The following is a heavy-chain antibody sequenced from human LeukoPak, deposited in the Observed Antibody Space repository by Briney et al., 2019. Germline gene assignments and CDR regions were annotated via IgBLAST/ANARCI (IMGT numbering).Heavy chain of an antibody. D-gene: IGHD6-6*01. V-gene: IGHV3-33*08. CDR1: GFTFSSYG. CDR2: IWYDGSNK. J-gene: IGHJ3*02. CDR3: AREGQLIDAFDI. Sequence: GGSLRLSCAASGFTFSSYGMHWVRQAPGKGLEWVAVIWYDGSNKYYADSVKGRFTISRDNSKNTLYLQMNSLRAEDTAVYYCAREGQLIDAFDIWGQGTMVTVSS.